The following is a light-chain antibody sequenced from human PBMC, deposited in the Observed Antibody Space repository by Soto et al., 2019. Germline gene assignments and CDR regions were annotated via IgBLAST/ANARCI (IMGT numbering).Light chain of an antibody. CDR3: QQRYVWLT. V-gene: IGKV3-11*01. J-gene: IGKJ4*01. CDR2: DAS. Sequence: IVLTQSPATLSLSPGERATLSCRAGQSISTYLAWYHQKSGQPPRLLISDASNRAPGTPARFSGSGSGTDFTLTISSLEPEDSAVYYCQQRYVWLTFGGGTKVEIK. CDR1: QSISTY.